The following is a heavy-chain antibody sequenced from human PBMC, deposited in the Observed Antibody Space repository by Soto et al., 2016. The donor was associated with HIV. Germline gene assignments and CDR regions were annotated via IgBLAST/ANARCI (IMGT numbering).Heavy chain of an antibody. CDR3: ATSRTTVTRTRGYYFGY. CDR1: GSTFNIHA. D-gene: IGHD4-17*01. CDR2: IRGSGGTT. Sequence: EVQLLESGGGLVQPGRSLRLSCAASGSTFNIHAMSWVRQTPGKGLEWVSTIRGSGGTTYYADYVRGRFTISRDNSKNILYLQMNSLRADDTALYYCATSRTTVTRTRGYYFGYWGQGALVIVSS. J-gene: IGHJ4*02. V-gene: IGHV3-23*01.